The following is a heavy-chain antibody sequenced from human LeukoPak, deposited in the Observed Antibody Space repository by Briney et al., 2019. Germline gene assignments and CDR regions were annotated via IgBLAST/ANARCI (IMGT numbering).Heavy chain of an antibody. CDR3: ARGVVVPAAMRGYYYYYGMDV. D-gene: IGHD2-2*01. CDR2: INHSGST. CDR1: GGSFSGYY. J-gene: IGHJ6*04. Sequence: SETLSLTCAVYGGSFSGYYWSWIRQPPGKGPEWIGEINHSGSTNYNPSLKSRVTISVDTSKNQFSLKLSSVTAADTAVYYCARGVVVPAAMRGYYYYYGMDVWGKGTTVTVSS. V-gene: IGHV4-34*01.